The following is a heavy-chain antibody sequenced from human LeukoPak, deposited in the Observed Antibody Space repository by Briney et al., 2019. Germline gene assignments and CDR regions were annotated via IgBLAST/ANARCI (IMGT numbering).Heavy chain of an antibody. CDR1: GDSVSSNSAA. CDR2: TYYRSKWYN. V-gene: IGHV6-1*01. J-gene: IGHJ5*02. Sequence: SQTLSLTCAISGDSVSSNSAAWNWIRQSPSRGLEWLGRTYYRSKWYNDYAVSVKSRITINPDTSKNQFSLKLSSVTAADTAVYYCARGKLWFGELRAWFDPWGQGTLVTVSS. D-gene: IGHD3-10*01. CDR3: ARGKLWFGELRAWFDP.